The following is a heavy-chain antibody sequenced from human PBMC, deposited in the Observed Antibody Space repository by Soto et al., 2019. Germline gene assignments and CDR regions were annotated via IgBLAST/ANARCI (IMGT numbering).Heavy chain of an antibody. CDR1: GFTVSSNY. CDR3: ARLRYSGYPIDY. J-gene: IGHJ4*02. CDR2: IYSGGST. V-gene: IGHV3-53*01. Sequence: GGSLRLSCAASGFTVSSNYMSWVRQAPGKGLEWVSVIYSGGSTYYADSVKGRFTISRDNSKNTLYLQMNSLRAEDTAVYYCARLRYSGYPIDYWGQGTLVTVSS. D-gene: IGHD5-12*01.